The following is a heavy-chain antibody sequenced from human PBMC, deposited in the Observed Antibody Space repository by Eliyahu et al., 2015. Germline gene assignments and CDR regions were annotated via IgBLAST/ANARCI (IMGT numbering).Heavy chain of an antibody. V-gene: IGHV3-11*01. CDR2: ISSSGSTI. CDR3: ARDSTSLAGGWFDP. D-gene: IGHD2-2*01. CDR1: GFTXSDYX. J-gene: IGHJ5*02. Sequence: QVQLVESGGGLXKPGGSLRXXCAPSGFTXSDYXMSWIRQAPGKGLEWVSYISSSGSTIYYADSVKGRFTISRDNAKNSLYLQMNSLRAEDTAVYYCARDSTSLAGGWFDPWGQGTLVTVSS.